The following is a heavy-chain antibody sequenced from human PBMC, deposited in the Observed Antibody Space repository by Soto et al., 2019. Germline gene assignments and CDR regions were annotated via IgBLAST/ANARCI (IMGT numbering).Heavy chain of an antibody. CDR2: IWYDGSKK. J-gene: IGHJ6*02. Sequence: PGGSLRLSCAASGLTFSSYGMYWVRQAPGKGLKWVTLIWYDGSKKYYADSVKGRFTISRDDSKNTLYLQMNSLRAEDTAVYYCARDRGAGDYYYGMDVWGQGTTVTVSS. V-gene: IGHV3-33*01. CDR1: GLTFSSYG. CDR3: ARDRGAGDYYYGMDV. D-gene: IGHD1-1*01.